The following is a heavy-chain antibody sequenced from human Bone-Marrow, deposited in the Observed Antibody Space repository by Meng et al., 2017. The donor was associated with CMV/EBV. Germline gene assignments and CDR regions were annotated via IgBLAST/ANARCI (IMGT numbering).Heavy chain of an antibody. J-gene: IGHJ5*02. CDR1: GFTFSSYA. D-gene: IGHD6-13*01. CDR3: AREEFRQQLVYGRNWFDP. Sequence: GESLKISCAASGFTFSSYAMHWVRQAPVKGLEWVAVISYDGSNKYYADSVKGRFSISRDNSRNTLYLQMNSLRAEDTAVYYCAREEFRQQLVYGRNWFDPWGQGTLVTVYS. CDR2: ISYDGSNK. V-gene: IGHV3-30-3*01.